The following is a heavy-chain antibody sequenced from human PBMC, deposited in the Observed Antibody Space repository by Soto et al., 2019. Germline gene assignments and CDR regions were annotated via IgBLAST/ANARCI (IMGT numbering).Heavy chain of an antibody. J-gene: IGHJ3*01. V-gene: IGHV3-74*01. CDR2: ISSGGTTT. D-gene: IGHD3-22*01. CDR1: GFTSGSHW. CDR3: ARFGTSYDTSGFLY. Sequence: GGSLRLSCAASGFTSGSHWMHWVRQAPGKGLVYVSRISSGGTTTNYAESVKGRFTISRDNARNTLYLQMNSLRVEDTAVYYCARFGTSYDTSGFLYWGQGTMVTVSS.